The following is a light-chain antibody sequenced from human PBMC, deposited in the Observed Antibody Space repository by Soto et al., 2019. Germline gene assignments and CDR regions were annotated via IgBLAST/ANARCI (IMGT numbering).Light chain of an antibody. V-gene: IGKV1-5*01. CDR2: DAS. CDR1: QSISSW. Sequence: DIQMTQSPSTLSASVGDRVTITCRASQSISSWLAWYQQKQGKAPKLLIYDASSLESGVPSRFSGSGSGTESTLSISSPQPDDFATYYCQEYNSFWTFGQGTKVEIK. J-gene: IGKJ1*01. CDR3: QEYNSFWT.